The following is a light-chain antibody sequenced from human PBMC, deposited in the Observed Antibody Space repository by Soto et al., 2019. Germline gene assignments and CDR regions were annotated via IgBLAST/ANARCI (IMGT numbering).Light chain of an antibody. CDR2: EAS. J-gene: IGKJ5*01. V-gene: IGKV3-15*01. CDR3: KQYNNWPPFT. Sequence: EVVLTQSASTLSLSPGERATLSCRASQSVGSNLAWYQQKPGQAPRLLILEASTRATGIPARFSGSGSGTEFTLTISNLQSEDFAVYYCKQYNNWPPFTFGQGTRLAIK. CDR1: QSVGSN.